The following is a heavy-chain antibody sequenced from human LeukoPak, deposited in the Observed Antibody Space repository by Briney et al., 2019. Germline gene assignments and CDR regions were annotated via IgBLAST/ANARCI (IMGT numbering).Heavy chain of an antibody. D-gene: IGHD3-3*01. Sequence: GGSLRLSCAASGFTFSSYWMSWLRQAPGRALEWVANIKQDGSEKYYVDSVKGRFTIPRDNAKNSLYLQMNSLRAEDTAVYYCARIPANHYDFWSGYYPFYYFDYWGQGTLVTVSS. CDR2: IKQDGSEK. J-gene: IGHJ4*02. CDR1: GFTFSSYW. V-gene: IGHV3-7*01. CDR3: ARIPANHYDFWSGYYPFYYFDY.